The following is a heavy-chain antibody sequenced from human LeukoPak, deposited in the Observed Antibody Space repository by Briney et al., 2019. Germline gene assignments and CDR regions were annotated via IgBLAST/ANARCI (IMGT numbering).Heavy chain of an antibody. CDR3: ARFRRITIFGVVIGFDY. D-gene: IGHD3-3*01. J-gene: IGHJ4*02. CDR1: GGSFSGFY. Sequence: SETLSLTCAVYGGSFSGFYWNWIRQPPGKGLEWIGEMNHSGSTNYNPSLKSRVTISVDTSKNQFSLKLSSVTAADTAVYYCARFRRITIFGVVIGFDYWGQGTLVTVSS. V-gene: IGHV4-34*01. CDR2: MNHSGST.